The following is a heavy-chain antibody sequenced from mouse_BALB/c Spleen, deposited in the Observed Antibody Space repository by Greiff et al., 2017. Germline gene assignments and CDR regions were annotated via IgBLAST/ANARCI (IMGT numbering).Heavy chain of an antibody. D-gene: IGHD2-1*01. CDR2: ISSGGGST. Sequence: DVKLVESGGGLVKPGGSLKLSCAASGFAFSSYDMSWVRQTPEKRLEWVAYISSGGGSTYYPDTVKGRFTISRDNAKNTLYLQMSSLKSEDTAMYYCARHFPLYGNGGDYWGQGTSVTVSA. J-gene: IGHJ4*01. V-gene: IGHV5-12-1*01. CDR3: ARHFPLYGNGGDY. CDR1: GFAFSSYD.